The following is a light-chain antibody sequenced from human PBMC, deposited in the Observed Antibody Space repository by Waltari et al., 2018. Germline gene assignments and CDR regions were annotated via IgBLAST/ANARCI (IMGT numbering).Light chain of an antibody. CDR1: SSDVGGYDL. J-gene: IGLJ2*01. Sequence: QSALAQPASVSGSPGRSITISCSGSSSDVGGYDLVSWYQQKPGRAPKLIISDVTERPCGVFNRYSGSKSGKPASLTISGLLPEDEADYYCCSYAGNRIWIFGGGTKVTVL. V-gene: IGLV2-23*02. CDR3: CSYAGNRIWI. CDR2: DVT.